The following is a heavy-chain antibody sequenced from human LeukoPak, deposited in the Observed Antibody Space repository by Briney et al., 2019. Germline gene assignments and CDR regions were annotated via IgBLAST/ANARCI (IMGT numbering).Heavy chain of an antibody. V-gene: IGHV4-39*01. CDR3: ARHISANTGYVDS. Sequence: KPSETLSLTCTVSGGSISSAAYYWGWIRQSPGKGLEWIGSIYYNGDSYYNPSLKSRVAIFVDTSRGQFSLDLYYVTAADTALYYCARHISANTGYVDSCGQGTLVTVSS. CDR2: IYYNGDS. J-gene: IGHJ4*02. CDR1: GGSISSAAYY.